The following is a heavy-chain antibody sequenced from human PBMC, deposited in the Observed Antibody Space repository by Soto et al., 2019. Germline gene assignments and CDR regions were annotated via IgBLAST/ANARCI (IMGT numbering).Heavy chain of an antibody. CDR3: ARDPFGYYVNYFDN. D-gene: IGHD1-26*01. J-gene: IGHJ4*02. V-gene: IGHV3-23*01. CDR2: ISGSGGST. CDR1: GFTFSSYA. Sequence: PGGSLRLSCAASGFTFSSYAMSWVRQAPGKGLEWVSGISGSGGSTYYADSVKGRFTISRDDSKNTLYLQMNSLRAEDTAIFYCARDPFGYYVNYFDNWGQGTLVTLL.